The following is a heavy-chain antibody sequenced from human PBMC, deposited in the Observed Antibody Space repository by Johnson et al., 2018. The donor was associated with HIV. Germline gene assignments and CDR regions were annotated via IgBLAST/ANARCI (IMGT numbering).Heavy chain of an antibody. CDR1: GFTFSSYG. J-gene: IGHJ3*02. CDR3: ARDPCTGASCLPGAFDI. V-gene: IGHV3-33*05. D-gene: IGHD2-15*01. CDR2: ISYDGSNK. Sequence: QVQLVESGGGVVQPGRSLRLSCAASGFTFSSYGMHWVRQAPGKGLEWVAIISYDGSNKYYADSVKGRFTISRDNSKNTLFLHMNSLGAEDTAVYFCARDPCTGASCLPGAFDIWGQGTLVTVSS.